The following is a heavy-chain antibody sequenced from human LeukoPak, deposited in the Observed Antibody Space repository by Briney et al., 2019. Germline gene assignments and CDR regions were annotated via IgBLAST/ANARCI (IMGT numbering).Heavy chain of an antibody. J-gene: IGHJ4*02. CDR2: ISYDGSNK. CDR3: ARGTVTMVDY. V-gene: IGHV3-30*14. CDR1: GFTFSSYA. Sequence: PGRSLRLSCAASGFTFSSYAMHWVRQAPGKGLEWVAVISYDGSNKYYADSVKGRFTTSRDNSKNTLFLQMNSLRAGDTAVYYCARGTVTMVDYWGQGTLVTVSS. D-gene: IGHD3-10*01.